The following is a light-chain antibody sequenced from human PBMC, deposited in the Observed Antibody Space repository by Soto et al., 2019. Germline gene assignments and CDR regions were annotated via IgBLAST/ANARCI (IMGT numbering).Light chain of an antibody. Sequence: EMVMTQSPATLSVSPGESATLSCRASQSVRSNLAWYQQKTGQAPRLLIYGASTRATGIPARFSGSGSGTEFTLTISGLQSDDFAVYYCHQYNMWPPLIFGGGTKVEIK. J-gene: IGKJ4*01. CDR1: QSVRSN. V-gene: IGKV3-15*01. CDR3: HQYNMWPPLI. CDR2: GAS.